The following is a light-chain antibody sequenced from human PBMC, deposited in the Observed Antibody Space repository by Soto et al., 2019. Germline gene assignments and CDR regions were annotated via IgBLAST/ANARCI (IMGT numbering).Light chain of an antibody. CDR1: QSVSSK. Sequence: EIVMTQSPATLSVSPGERAALSCRASQSVSSKLAWYQQKPGQAPRLLIYGASTRATGVPARFSGSGSGTEFSLTISSLQSEDFAVYYCQQHNTWPPYTFGQGTKLAIK. CDR3: QQHNTWPPYT. CDR2: GAS. V-gene: IGKV3-15*01. J-gene: IGKJ2*01.